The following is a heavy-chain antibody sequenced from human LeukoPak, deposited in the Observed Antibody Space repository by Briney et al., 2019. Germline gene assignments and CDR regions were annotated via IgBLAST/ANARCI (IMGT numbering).Heavy chain of an antibody. CDR1: GGSISSYY. D-gene: IGHD3-22*01. Sequence: SETLSLTCTVSGGSISSYYWSWIRQPPGKGLEWIGYIYYSGSTNYNPSLKSRVTISVDTSKNQFSLKLSSVTAADTAVYYCARRGDSSGYRNWYFDLWGRGTLVTVSS. J-gene: IGHJ2*01. CDR3: ARRGDSSGYRNWYFDL. V-gene: IGHV4-59*08. CDR2: IYYSGST.